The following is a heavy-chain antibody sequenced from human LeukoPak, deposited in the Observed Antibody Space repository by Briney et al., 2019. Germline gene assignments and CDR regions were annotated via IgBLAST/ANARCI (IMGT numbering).Heavy chain of an antibody. V-gene: IGHV1-69*05. D-gene: IGHD3-10*01. CDR2: IILIFGTA. CDR3: ARDRELEAARYNWFDP. Sequence: SVKVSCKASGGTFSSYAISWVRQAPGQGLEWMGRIILIFGTANYAQKFQGRVTITTDESTSTAYMELSSLRSEDTAVYYCARDRELEAARYNWFDPWGQGTLVTVSS. CDR1: GGTFSSYA. J-gene: IGHJ5*02.